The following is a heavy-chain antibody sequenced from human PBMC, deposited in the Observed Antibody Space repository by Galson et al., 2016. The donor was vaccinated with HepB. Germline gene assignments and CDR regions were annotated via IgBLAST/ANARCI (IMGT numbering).Heavy chain of an antibody. CDR1: GFSFHNYG. V-gene: IGHV3-53*01. J-gene: IGHJ3*02. CDR3: AREAIAAAGTHDAFDI. D-gene: IGHD6-13*01. CDR2: IYSGGST. Sequence: SLRLSCAASGFSFHNYGMHWVRQAPGKGLEWVSAIYSGGSTYYADAVKGHFTVSRDNPKNTVYLQMNSLRAEDTAVYYCAREAIAAAGTHDAFDIWGQGTMVTVGS.